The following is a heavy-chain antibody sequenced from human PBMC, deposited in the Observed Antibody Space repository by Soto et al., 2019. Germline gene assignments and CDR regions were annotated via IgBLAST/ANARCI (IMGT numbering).Heavy chain of an antibody. CDR2: IYYSGST. CDR1: GGSISSYY. CDR3: ARANRITIFGVVSHFDY. J-gene: IGHJ4*02. D-gene: IGHD3-3*01. V-gene: IGHV4-59*01. Sequence: SSETLSLSCTVSGGSISSYYWSWIRQPPGKGLEWIGYIYYSGSTNYNPSLKSRVTISVDTSKNQFSLKLSSVTAADTAVYYCARANRITIFGVVSHFDYWGQGTLVTVSS.